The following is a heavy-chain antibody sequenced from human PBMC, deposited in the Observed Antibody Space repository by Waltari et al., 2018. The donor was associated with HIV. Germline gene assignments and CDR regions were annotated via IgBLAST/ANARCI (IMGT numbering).Heavy chain of an antibody. D-gene: IGHD3-3*01. Sequence: QLVESGGALIQPGRSLSLSCTASGFTFGDYAMNWVRQAPGKGLEWVGLIRSKTSGETREYAASVKGRVSISRDDSKGMVYLQMNSLRADDTALYYCVRDLAWRAFDVWGQGTMVTVSS. J-gene: IGHJ3*01. V-gene: IGHV3-49*04. CDR3: VRDLAWRAFDV. CDR2: IRSKTSGETR. CDR1: GFTFGDYA.